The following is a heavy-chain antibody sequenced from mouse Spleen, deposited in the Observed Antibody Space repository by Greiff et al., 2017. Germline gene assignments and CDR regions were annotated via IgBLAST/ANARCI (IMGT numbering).Heavy chain of an antibody. CDR3: ARSGGRSYLYFDV. Sequence: VQLQQSGAELVRPGALVKLSCKASGFNIKDYYMPWVKQRPEQGLEWIGWIDPENGNTIYEPKFQGKASITADTSSNTAYLQLSSLTSEDTAGYYCARSGGRSYLYFDVWGAGTTVTVSS. CDR2: IDPENGNT. V-gene: IGHV14-1*02. D-gene: IGHD1-1*01. CDR1: GFNIKDYY. J-gene: IGHJ1*01.